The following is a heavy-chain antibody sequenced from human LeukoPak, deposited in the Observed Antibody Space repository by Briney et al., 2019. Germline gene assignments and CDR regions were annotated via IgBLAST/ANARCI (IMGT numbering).Heavy chain of an antibody. CDR1: GFTFSNAW. CDR2: IKSKTDGGTT. CDR3: TTPYYDILTGH. J-gene: IGHJ4*02. D-gene: IGHD3-9*01. V-gene: IGHV3-15*01. Sequence: GGSLRLSCAASGFTFSNAWMSWVRQAPGKGLEWVGGIKSKTDGGTTDYAAPVKGRITISRDDSKNTLYLQMNSLKTEDTAVYYCTTPYYDILTGHWGQGTLVTVSS.